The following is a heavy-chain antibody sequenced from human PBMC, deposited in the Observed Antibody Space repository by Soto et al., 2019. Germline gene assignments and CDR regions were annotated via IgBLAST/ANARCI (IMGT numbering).Heavy chain of an antibody. D-gene: IGHD2-8*01. CDR2: ISSSGSTI. J-gene: IGHJ6*03. CDR3: AKCSWVVSPGFLLNGDGDYYYYYMDV. V-gene: IGHV3-11*01. CDR1: GFTFSDYY. Sequence: GGSLRLSCAASGFTFSDYYMSWIRQAPGKGLEWVSYISSSGSTIYYADSVKGRFTISRDNAKNSLYLQMSSLRSEDTAVYYCAKCSWVVSPGFLLNGDGDYYYYYMDVWGKGTTVTVSS.